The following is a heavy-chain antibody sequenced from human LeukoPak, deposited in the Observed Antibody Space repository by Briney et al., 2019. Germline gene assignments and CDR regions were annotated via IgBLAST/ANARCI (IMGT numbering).Heavy chain of an antibody. Sequence: PGGSLRLSCAASGFTFDDYAMHWVRQAPGKPLEYVSFIHHNGDITSYADSVRGRFTVSRDNSKNTLFLDLTSLRTDDTAVYYCARDMSGTYSFDYWGQGTLVTVSS. J-gene: IGHJ4*02. D-gene: IGHD1-26*01. CDR2: IHHNGDIT. CDR1: GFTFDDYA. CDR3: ARDMSGTYSFDY. V-gene: IGHV3-64D*06.